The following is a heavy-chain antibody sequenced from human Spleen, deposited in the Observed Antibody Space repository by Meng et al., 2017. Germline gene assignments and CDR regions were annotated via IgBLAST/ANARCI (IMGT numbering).Heavy chain of an antibody. D-gene: IGHD3-9*01. V-gene: IGHV4-34*01. CDR1: GGSFSGYY. CDR2: INDSGIT. Sequence: SQTHSLTRAVYGGSFSGYYWSWIRQPPGKGLEWIGEINDSGITNYKPYLKSRVIISVDTSKNQFSLKLASVTAADTAVYYCARDRRYFDWLAAGMDYFDYWGQGTRVTSSS. J-gene: IGHJ4*02. CDR3: ARDRRYFDWLAAGMDYFDY.